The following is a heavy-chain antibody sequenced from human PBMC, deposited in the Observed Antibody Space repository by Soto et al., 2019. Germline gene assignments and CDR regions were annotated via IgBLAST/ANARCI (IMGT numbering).Heavy chain of an antibody. Sequence: ASVKVSCKASGYTFTSYGISWVRQAPGQGLEWIGWISAYNGNTNYAQKLQGRVTMTTDTSTSTAYMELRSLRSDDTAVYYCARGYYDSSGPADWYFDLWGRGTLVTVSS. J-gene: IGHJ2*01. CDR2: ISAYNGNT. V-gene: IGHV1-18*01. CDR1: GYTFTSYG. CDR3: ARGYYDSSGPADWYFDL. D-gene: IGHD3-22*01.